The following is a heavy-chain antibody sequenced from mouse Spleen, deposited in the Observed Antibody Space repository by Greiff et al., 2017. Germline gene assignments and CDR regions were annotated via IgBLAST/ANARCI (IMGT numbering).Heavy chain of an antibody. CDR3: ARLSYYGNPAWFAY. CDR2: IDPNSGGT. V-gene: IGHV1-62-3*01. CDR1: GYTFTSYW. Sequence: VQLQQPGAELVKPGASVKLSCKASGYTFTSYWMHWVKQRPGRGLEWIGRIDPNSGGTKYNEKFKSKATLTVDTSSSTAYMQLSSLTSEDSAVYFCARLSYYGNPAWFAYWGQGTLVTVSA. J-gene: IGHJ3*01. D-gene: IGHD2-10*01.